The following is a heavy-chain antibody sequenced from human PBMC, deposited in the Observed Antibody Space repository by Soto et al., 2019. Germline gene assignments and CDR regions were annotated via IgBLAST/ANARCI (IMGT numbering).Heavy chain of an antibody. J-gene: IGHJ4*02. CDR1: GGSMRNYF. CDR3: AAGEASSRNLAPYYLDF. Sequence: SETLSLTCTVSGGSMRNYFWTWIRQPPGKGLEWIGYIHYSGTTSFFPSYNPSLRSRVTTSEDTSKNQFSLKLLSVTTADTAVYYCAAGEASSRNLAPYYLDFWSQGTLVTVSS. D-gene: IGHD6-13*01. CDR2: IHYSGTT. V-gene: IGHV4-59*01.